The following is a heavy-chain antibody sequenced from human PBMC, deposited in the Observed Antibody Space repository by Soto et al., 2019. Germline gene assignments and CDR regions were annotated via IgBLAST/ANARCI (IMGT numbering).Heavy chain of an antibody. Sequence: QVQLVQSGAEVKRPGASVKVSCRASGYTFVDYALHWVRQAPGQGLEWVGWMNPNTGNIKYSHKFEDRVSITRDTVTSTAYMELRGLRSEDTAVYFWTREAIVAENWFDPWGQGTLVTVSS. CDR1: GYTFVDYA. V-gene: IGHV1-3*01. CDR2: MNPNTGNI. J-gene: IGHJ5*02. D-gene: IGHD5-12*01. CDR3: TREAIVAENWFDP.